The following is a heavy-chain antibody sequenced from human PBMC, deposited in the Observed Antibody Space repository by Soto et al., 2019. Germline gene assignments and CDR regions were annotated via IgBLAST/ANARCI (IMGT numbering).Heavy chain of an antibody. CDR3: AKGGVVVVPAAILRYYYYGMDV. V-gene: IGHV3-23*01. CDR1: GFTFSSYA. J-gene: IGHJ6*02. CDR2: ISGSGGST. Sequence: EVKLLESGGGLVQPGGSLRLSCAASGFTFSSYAMSWVRQAPGKGLEWVSAISGSGGSTYYADSVKGRFTISRDNSKNTLYLQMNSLRAEDTAVYYCAKGGVVVVPAAILRYYYYGMDVWGQGTTVTVSS. D-gene: IGHD2-2*02.